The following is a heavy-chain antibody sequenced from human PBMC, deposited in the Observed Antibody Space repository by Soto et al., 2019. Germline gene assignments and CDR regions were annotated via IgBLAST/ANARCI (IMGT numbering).Heavy chain of an antibody. CDR1: GGTFSSYA. CDR2: IIPIFGTA. V-gene: IGHV1-69*13. D-gene: IGHD4-17*01. Sequence: ASVKVSCKASGGTFSSYAISWVRQAPGQGLEWMGGIIPIFGTANYAQKFQGRVTITADESTSTAYMELSSLRSEDTAVYYCARVRDYGGYFDYWGQGTLVTVSS. CDR3: ARVRDYGGYFDY. J-gene: IGHJ4*02.